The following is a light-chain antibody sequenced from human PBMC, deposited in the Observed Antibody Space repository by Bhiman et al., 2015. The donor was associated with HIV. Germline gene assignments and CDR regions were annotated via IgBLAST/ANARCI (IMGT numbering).Light chain of an antibody. J-gene: IGLJ2*01. CDR3: SAWDDSLNGVV. V-gene: IGLV1-44*01. Sequence: QSVLTQPPSASGTPGQRVTISCSGSSSNIGSHAISWYQQLPGTAPKLVIYNNNQRPSGVPDRFSGSKSGTSASLAISGLQAEDEAEYYCSAWDDSLNGVVFGGGTKVTVL. CDR1: SSNIGSHA. CDR2: NNN.